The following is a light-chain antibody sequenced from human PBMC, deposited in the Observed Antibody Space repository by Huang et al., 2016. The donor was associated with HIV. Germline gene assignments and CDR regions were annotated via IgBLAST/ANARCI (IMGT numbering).Light chain of an antibody. Sequence: EIVLTQSPGTLSSSPGDRVTLSCRASQSVFSSYLAWYQQKPGQGPRLLIYGASSRATGIPDRFSGSGSGTDFTLTISRLEAEDFAVYYCQQYGSPPLTFGGGTKVEIK. CDR1: QSVFSSY. V-gene: IGKV3-20*01. CDR2: GAS. CDR3: QQYGSPPLT. J-gene: IGKJ4*01.